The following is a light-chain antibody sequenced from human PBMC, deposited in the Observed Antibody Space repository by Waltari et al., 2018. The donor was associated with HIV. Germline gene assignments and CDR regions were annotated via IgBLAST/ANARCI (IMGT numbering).Light chain of an antibody. V-gene: IGLV3-1*01. J-gene: IGLJ2*01. CDR2: QDD. CDR1: KLRDKY. Sequence: SYELTQPPSLSVSPGQTASISCSADKLRDKYSCWYQQKPGQSPVLVMYQDDRRPSGIPERFSGSSSANTATLTISGTQAMDEADYYCQAWDTTTMIIGGGTKLTVL. CDR3: QAWDTTTMI.